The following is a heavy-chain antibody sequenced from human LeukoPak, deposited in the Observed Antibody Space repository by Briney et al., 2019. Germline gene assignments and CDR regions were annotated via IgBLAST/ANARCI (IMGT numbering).Heavy chain of an antibody. Sequence: GWFRILCCAASGFTFSSCSMNWLRDAPGKGLEWVSFISTSSGYIYYEDSVKGGCIIATGNDYNSLDLQMNSLRAEDTAVYYCARGDGYNSDAFDIWGQGTMVTVSS. CDR2: ISTSSGYI. CDR3: ARGDGYNSDAFDI. V-gene: IGHV3-21*01. D-gene: IGHD5-24*01. J-gene: IGHJ3*02. CDR1: GFTFSSCS.